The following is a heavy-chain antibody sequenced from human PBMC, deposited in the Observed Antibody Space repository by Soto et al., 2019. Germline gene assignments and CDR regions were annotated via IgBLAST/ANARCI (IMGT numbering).Heavy chain of an antibody. Sequence: QVQLQESGPGLVKVSETLSLTCAVSGGSIRDYYWSWTRQAPGKGLEWVADIAYSGRTNYNPSLKSRLTISIDTSNSQFSLKLRSVTAADTAVYCAREIRAVGVTGWFDPWGQGTQVTVSS. CDR3: AREIRAVGVTGWFDP. CDR1: GGSIRDYY. V-gene: IGHV4-59*01. CDR2: IAYSGRT. D-gene: IGHD1-26*01. J-gene: IGHJ5*02.